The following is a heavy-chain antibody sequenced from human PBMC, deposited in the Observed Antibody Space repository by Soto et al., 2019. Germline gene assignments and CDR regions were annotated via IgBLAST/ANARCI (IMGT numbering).Heavy chain of an antibody. J-gene: IGHJ4*02. D-gene: IGHD1-20*01. CDR2: IYYSGST. CDR3: ARFIPGTGSDY. CDR1: GGSISSGGYS. Sequence: SETLSLTCAVSGGSISSGGYSWSWIRQHPGKGLGWIGYIYYSGSTYYNPSLKSRVTISVDTSKNQFSLKLSSVTAADTAVYYCARFIPGTGSDYWGQGTLVTVSS. V-gene: IGHV4-31*11.